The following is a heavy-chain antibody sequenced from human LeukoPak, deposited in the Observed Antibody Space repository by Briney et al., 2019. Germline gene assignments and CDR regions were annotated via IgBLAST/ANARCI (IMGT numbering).Heavy chain of an antibody. CDR1: GYTFTAYY. CDR3: ARDRAVYSSSWSDGDY. D-gene: IGHD6-13*01. CDR2: ISAYNGNT. Sequence: GASVKVSCKASGYTFTAYYIHWARQAPGQGLEWMGWISAYNGNTNYAQKLQGRVTMTTDTSTSTAYMELRSLRSDDTAVYYCARDRAVYSSSWSDGDYWGQGTLVTVSS. V-gene: IGHV1-18*01. J-gene: IGHJ4*02.